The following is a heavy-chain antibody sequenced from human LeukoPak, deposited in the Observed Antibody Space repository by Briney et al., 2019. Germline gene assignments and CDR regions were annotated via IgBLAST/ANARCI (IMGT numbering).Heavy chain of an antibody. CDR3: ASGGGYCSGGCCYFADH. J-gene: IGHJ1*01. D-gene: IGHD2-15*01. CDR1: GGTFSSYA. Sequence: SVKVSCKASGGTFSSYAISWMRQAPGQGLEWMGRIIPILGIANYAQKFQGRVTITADKSTSTAYMELSSLRSEDTAVYYCASGGGYCSGGCCYFADHWGQGSLVTVSS. CDR2: IIPILGIA. V-gene: IGHV1-69*04.